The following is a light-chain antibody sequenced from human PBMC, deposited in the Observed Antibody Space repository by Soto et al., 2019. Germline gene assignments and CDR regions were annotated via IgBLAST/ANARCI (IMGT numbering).Light chain of an antibody. V-gene: IGKV2D-29*02. CDR3: IQSTQLPPT. CDR2: EVS. CDR1: QSLLHITGETF. J-gene: IGKJ5*01. Sequence: DVVMTQTPLSLSVAPGQPASISCKSSQSLLHITGETFLFWYLQKPGQSPQLLIYEVSTRVSGVPDRFSGSGSGTDFTLEISRVEPDDVGIYYCIQSTQLPPTFGQGTRLGIE.